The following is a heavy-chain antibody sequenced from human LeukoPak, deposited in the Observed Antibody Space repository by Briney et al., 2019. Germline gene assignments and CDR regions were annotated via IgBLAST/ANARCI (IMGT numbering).Heavy chain of an antibody. CDR2: IGSKANSYAT. Sequence: QPGGSLRLSCAGSGFTFSGSAMHWVRQASGKGLEWVGRIGSKANSYATAYAASVKGRFTISRDDSKNTAYLQMNSLKTEDTAEYYCTMSTAVTRTYYYYYMDFWGKGTTVTVS. D-gene: IGHD4-17*01. CDR3: TMSTAVTRTYYYYYMDF. CDR1: GFTFSGSA. V-gene: IGHV3-73*01. J-gene: IGHJ6*03.